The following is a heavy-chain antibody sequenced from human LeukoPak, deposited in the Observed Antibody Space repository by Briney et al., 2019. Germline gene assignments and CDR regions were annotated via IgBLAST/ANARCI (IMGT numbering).Heavy chain of an antibody. D-gene: IGHD6-13*01. CDR1: GFTFSSYA. CDR3: AKDESEAAAGTNDY. J-gene: IGHJ4*02. V-gene: IGHV3-23*01. Sequence: SGGSLRLSCAASGFTFSSYAMSWVRQAPGKGLEWVSAISGSGGSTYYADSVKGRFTISRDNSKNTLYPQMNSLRAEDTAVYYCAKDESEAAAGTNDYWGQGTLVTVSS. CDR2: ISGSGGST.